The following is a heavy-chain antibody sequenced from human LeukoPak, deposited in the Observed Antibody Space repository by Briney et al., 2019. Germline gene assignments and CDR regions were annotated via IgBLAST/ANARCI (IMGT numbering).Heavy chain of an antibody. Sequence: GGSLRLSCAASGFTFSSYPMHWVRQAPGKGLEWVAVMSYDGTNKYYADSVKGRFTISRDNSKNTLYLQMNSLGAEDTAVYYCARDDSGSYNALDIWGQGTRVTVSS. CDR1: GFTFSSYP. CDR2: MSYDGTNK. J-gene: IGHJ3*02. CDR3: ARDDSGSYNALDI. D-gene: IGHD1-26*01. V-gene: IGHV3-30*04.